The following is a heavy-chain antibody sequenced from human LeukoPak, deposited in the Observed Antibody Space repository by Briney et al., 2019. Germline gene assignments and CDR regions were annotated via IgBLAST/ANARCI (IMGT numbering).Heavy chain of an antibody. D-gene: IGHD6-13*01. CDR3: ARGVNWIDP. J-gene: IGHJ5*02. Sequence: SETLSLTCTVSGDSISGFYWNWIRQPPGKGLEWIGYIYYSGSTNYNPALKSRVTISIDTSKNQFSLKLSSVTAADTAVYYCARGVNWIDPWGQGTLVTVSS. CDR1: GDSISGFY. V-gene: IGHV4-59*01. CDR2: IYYSGST.